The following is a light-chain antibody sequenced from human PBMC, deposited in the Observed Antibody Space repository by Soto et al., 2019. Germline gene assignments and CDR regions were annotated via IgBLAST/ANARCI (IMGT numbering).Light chain of an antibody. V-gene: IGLV1-40*01. Sequence: QCVRTKPPSVSGAPGEGGTISCTGSSSNIGAGYDVHWYQQLPGTAPKLLIYGNSNRPSGVPDRFSGSKSGTSASLAITGLQAEDEADYYCQSYDSSLSGFVFGTGTKVTV. CDR3: QSYDSSLSGFV. J-gene: IGLJ1*01. CDR1: SSNIGAGYD. CDR2: GNS.